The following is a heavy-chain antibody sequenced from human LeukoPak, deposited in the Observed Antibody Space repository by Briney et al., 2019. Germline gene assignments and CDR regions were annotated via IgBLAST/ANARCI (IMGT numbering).Heavy chain of an antibody. CDR3: AKENTGTYSDAFDI. Sequence: GRSLRLSCAASGFTFSSYGMHWVRQAPGKGLEWVAVIWYDGSNKYYADSVKGRFTISRDNSKNTLYLQMNSLRAEDTAVYYCAKENTGTYSDAFDIWGQGTMVTVSS. CDR1: GFTFSSYG. V-gene: IGHV3-33*06. CDR2: IWYDGSNK. J-gene: IGHJ3*02. D-gene: IGHD1-26*01.